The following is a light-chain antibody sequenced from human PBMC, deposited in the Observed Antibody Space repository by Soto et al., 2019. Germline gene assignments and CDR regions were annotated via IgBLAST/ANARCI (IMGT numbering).Light chain of an antibody. CDR2: GAS. CDR1: QSVSSSY. J-gene: IGKJ1*01. Sequence: EIVLTQSPGTLSLSPGERATLSCRASQSVSSSYLAWYQQKPGQAPRLLIHGASSRATGIPDRFSGSGSGTDFTLNISGLEAEDFAVYYCQQYGSSLTWTFGQGTKVEIK. CDR3: QQYGSSLTWT. V-gene: IGKV3-20*01.